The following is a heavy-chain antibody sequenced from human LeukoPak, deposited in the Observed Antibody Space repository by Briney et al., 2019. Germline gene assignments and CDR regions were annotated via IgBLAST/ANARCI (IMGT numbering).Heavy chain of an antibody. D-gene: IGHD1-26*01. CDR2: ITAYNGNT. Sequence: GASVKLSCTSSGYTFTSYGITMVRQGPGQGLEWMGWITAYNGNTNYAQKLQGRVTMTTDTSTSTAYMELRSQRSDDTAVYYCATTFHPVGATCLEYFQHWGQGTLVTVSS. CDR3: ATTFHPVGATCLEYFQH. CDR1: GYTFTSYG. V-gene: IGHV1-18*01. J-gene: IGHJ1*01.